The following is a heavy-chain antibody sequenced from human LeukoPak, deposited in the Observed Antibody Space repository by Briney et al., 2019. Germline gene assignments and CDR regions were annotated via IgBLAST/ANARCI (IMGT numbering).Heavy chain of an antibody. J-gene: IGHJ6*02. D-gene: IGHD2-15*01. CDR1: GYTFTNYD. V-gene: IGHV1-8*03. CDR2: MNPNNGHT. Sequence: ASVKVSCKASGYTFTNYDINWVRQATGQGLEWMGWMNPNNGHTGYAQKFQGRVTITADKSTSTAYMELSSLRSEDTAVYYCATGASDGGSAYYYYYGMDVWGQGTLVTVSS. CDR3: ATGASDGGSAYYYYYGMDV.